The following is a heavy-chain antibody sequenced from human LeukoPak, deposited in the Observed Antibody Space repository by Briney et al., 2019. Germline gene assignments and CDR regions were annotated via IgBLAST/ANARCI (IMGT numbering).Heavy chain of an antibody. CDR2: IKQDGSEK. D-gene: IGHD3-10*01. V-gene: IGHV3-7*01. CDR3: ARFSYYYGSGSYYPDY. J-gene: IGHJ4*02. CDR1: GFTFSSYW. Sequence: PGGSLRLSCAASGFTFSSYWMSWVRQAPGKGLEWVANIKQDGSEKYYVDSVKGRFTISRDNAKNSLYLQMNSLRAEDTAVYYCARFSYYYGSGSYYPDYWGQGTLVTVSS.